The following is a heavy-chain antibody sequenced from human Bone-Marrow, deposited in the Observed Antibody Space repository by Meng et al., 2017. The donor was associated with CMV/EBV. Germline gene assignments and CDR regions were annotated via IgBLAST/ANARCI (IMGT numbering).Heavy chain of an antibody. J-gene: IGHJ4*02. CDR2: IKQDGSEK. CDR3: ARDRTGTFEY. D-gene: IGHD1-1*01. CDR1: GFTFSSYW. Sequence: GGSLRLSCAVSGFTFSSYWMSWVRQAPGKGLEWVANIKQDGSEKYYVDSVKGRFTISRDNAKNSLYLQMNSLRAEDTAVYYCARDRTGTFEYWGQGTLVTVSS. V-gene: IGHV3-7*01.